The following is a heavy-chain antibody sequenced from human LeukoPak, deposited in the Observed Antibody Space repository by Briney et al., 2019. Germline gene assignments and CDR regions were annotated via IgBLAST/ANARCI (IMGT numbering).Heavy chain of an antibody. Sequence: GGSLRLSCAASGFTFNTYGMNWVRQAPGKGLEWVSYITSGGRTIYYADYVKGRFTISRDNAKNSLYLQMSSLRAEDTAVYYCSRGGWSYVFNSWGQGTLVTVSS. D-gene: IGHD1-26*01. CDR2: ITSGGRTI. CDR3: SRGGWSYVFNS. J-gene: IGHJ5*02. V-gene: IGHV3-48*03. CDR1: GFTFNTYG.